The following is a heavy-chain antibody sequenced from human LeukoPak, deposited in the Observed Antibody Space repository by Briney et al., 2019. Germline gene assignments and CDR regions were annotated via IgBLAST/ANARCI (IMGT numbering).Heavy chain of an antibody. D-gene: IGHD6-19*01. CDR3: ASSGWAPHYYFDY. V-gene: IGHV4-39*07. Sequence: PSETLSLTCTVSGGSISSYYWGWLRQPPGKGLEWIGWIYYSGSTYYNPSLKSRVTISVDTSKNQFSLKLSSVTAADTAVYYCASSGWAPHYYFDYWGQGTLVTVSP. CDR1: GGSISSYY. CDR2: IYYSGST. J-gene: IGHJ4*02.